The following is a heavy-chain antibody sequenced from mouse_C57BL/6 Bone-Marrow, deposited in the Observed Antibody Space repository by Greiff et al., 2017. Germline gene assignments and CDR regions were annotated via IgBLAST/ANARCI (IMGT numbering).Heavy chain of an antibody. CDR2: IYPRNGDT. Sequence: QVQLQQSGAELARPGASVKLSCKASGYTFTSYGISWVKQRTGQGLEWIGEIYPRNGDTYYNEKFKGKATLTADKSSNTAYMELRSLTSEDSAVYLCASLYWDLCAYWGQGTLVTVSA. CDR3: ASLYWDLCAY. J-gene: IGHJ3*01. D-gene: IGHD4-1*01. CDR1: GYTFTSYG. V-gene: IGHV1-81*01.